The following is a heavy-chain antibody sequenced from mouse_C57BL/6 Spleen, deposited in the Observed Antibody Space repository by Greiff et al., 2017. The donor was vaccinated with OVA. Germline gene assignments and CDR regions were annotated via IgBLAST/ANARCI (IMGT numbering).Heavy chain of an antibody. V-gene: IGHV3-6*01. CDR3: ARDHGYDYSWFAY. CDR1: GYSITSGYY. D-gene: IGHD2-4*01. J-gene: IGHJ3*01. Sequence: EVKLMESGPGLVKPSQSLSLTCSVTGYSITSGYYWYWIRQFPGNKLEWMGYISYDGSNNYNPSLKNRISITRDTSKNQFFLKLNSVTTEDTATYYCARDHGYDYSWFAYWGQGTLVTVSA. CDR2: ISYDGSN.